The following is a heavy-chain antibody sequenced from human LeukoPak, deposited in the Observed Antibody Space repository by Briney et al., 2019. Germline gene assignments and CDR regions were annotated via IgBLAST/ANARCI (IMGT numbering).Heavy chain of an antibody. CDR2: INPNSGGT. D-gene: IGHD1-7*01. Sequence: ASVKVSCKASGYTFTGYYMHWVRQAPGQGLEWMGWINPNSGGTNYAQKFQGRVTMTRDTSISAAYMELSRLRSDDTAVYYCASDSTGTTSWFDPWGQGTLVTVSS. CDR1: GYTFTGYY. J-gene: IGHJ5*02. V-gene: IGHV1-2*02. CDR3: ASDSTGTTSWFDP.